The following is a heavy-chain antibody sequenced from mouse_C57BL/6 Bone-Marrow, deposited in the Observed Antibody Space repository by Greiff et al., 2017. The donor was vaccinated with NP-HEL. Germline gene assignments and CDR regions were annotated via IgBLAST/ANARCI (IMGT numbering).Heavy chain of an antibody. J-gene: IGHJ1*03. V-gene: IGHV5-17*01. D-gene: IGHD1-1*01. Sequence: EVQLVESGGGLVKPGGSLKLSCAASGFTFSDYGMHWVRQAPEKGLEWVAYISSGSSTIYYADTVKGRFTISRDNANNTLFLQLNSLRSEDTAMFYCSRCCGRGYYWYFDVWGTGTTVTVSS. CDR2: ISSGSSTI. CDR1: GFTFSDYG. CDR3: SRCCGRGYYWYFDV.